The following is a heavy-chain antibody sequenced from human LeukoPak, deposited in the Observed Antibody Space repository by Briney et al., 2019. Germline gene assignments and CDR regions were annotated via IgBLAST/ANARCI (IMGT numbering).Heavy chain of an antibody. V-gene: IGHV7-4-1*02. CDR3: AREARGTSYYYYYGMDV. D-gene: IGHD1-1*01. Sequence: AASVKVSCKASGGTFSSYAISWVRQAPGQGLEWMGWINTNTGNPTYAQGFTGRFVFSLDTSVSTAYLQISSLKAEDTAVYYCAREARGTSYYYYYGMDVWGQGTTVTVSS. CDR1: GGTFSSYA. J-gene: IGHJ6*02. CDR2: INTNTGNP.